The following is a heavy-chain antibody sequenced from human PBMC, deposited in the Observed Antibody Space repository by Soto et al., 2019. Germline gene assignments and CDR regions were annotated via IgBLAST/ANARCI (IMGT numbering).Heavy chain of an antibody. V-gene: IGHV3-21*01. CDR1: GFTFSSYS. Sequence: PGGSLRLSCAASGFTFSSYSMNWVRQAPGKGLEWVSSISSSSSYIYYADSVKGRFTISRDNAKNSLYLQMNSLRAEDTAVYYCAGPVDTAESNSVYGMDVWRQGTTVTVSS. J-gene: IGHJ6*02. CDR3: AGPVDTAESNSVYGMDV. CDR2: ISSSSSYI. D-gene: IGHD5-18*01.